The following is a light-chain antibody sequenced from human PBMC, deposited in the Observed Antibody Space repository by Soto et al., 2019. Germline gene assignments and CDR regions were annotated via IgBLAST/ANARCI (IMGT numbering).Light chain of an antibody. Sequence: PGGRATLSCSASPSVANFVAWYQQKPGQAPRLLIYGAFNRATGIPARFSGSGSGTDFTLTISRLQSEDYAVYYCHQYNNWPPWTFGQGTKVDIK. CDR3: HQYNNWPPWT. V-gene: IGKV3D-15*01. CDR1: PSVANF. CDR2: GAF. J-gene: IGKJ1*01.